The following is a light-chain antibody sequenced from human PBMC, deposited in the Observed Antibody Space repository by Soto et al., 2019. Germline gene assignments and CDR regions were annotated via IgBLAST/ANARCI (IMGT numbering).Light chain of an antibody. V-gene: IGLV1-44*01. CDR1: SSNIGSNT. CDR2: GND. CDR3: ESWDDSLNGEV. Sequence: QSVLTQPPSASGTPGQRVTISCSGSSSNIGSNTVSWYQQLPGTAPQLLIYGNDQRPSGVPDRFSGSKSGTSASLAISGLHSEDEADYYCESWDDSLNGEVFGTGTKVTVL. J-gene: IGLJ1*01.